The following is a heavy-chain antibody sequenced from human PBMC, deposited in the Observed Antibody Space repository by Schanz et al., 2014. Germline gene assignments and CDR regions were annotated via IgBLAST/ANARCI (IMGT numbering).Heavy chain of an antibody. Sequence: EVKLVESGGGAVRPGGSLRLSCAASGFTLSSYWMHWVRQVPGKGLEWVSSISHSGGSKYYADSVKGRFTISRDNSENTLYLPMNSLSADDTAVFYCAKGMGYCSGGTCYDYYYYGLDVWGQGTTVTVSS. CDR2: ISHSGGSK. CDR3: AKGMGYCSGGTCYDYYYYGLDV. J-gene: IGHJ6*02. CDR1: GFTLSSYW. D-gene: IGHD2-15*01. V-gene: IGHV3-23*04.